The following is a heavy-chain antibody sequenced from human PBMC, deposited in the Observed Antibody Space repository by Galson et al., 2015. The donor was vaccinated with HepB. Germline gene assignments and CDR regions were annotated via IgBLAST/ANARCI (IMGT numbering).Heavy chain of an antibody. CDR1: GYTFTSYG. CDR3: ARDGAIGVTTFVASDI. V-gene: IGHV1-18*04. CDR2: ISAYNGNT. J-gene: IGHJ3*02. Sequence: SVKVSCKASGYTFTSYGISWVRQAPGQGLEWMGWISAYNGNTNYAQKLQGRVTMTTDTSTSTAYMELRSLRSDDTAVYYCARDGAIGVTTFVASDIWGQGTMVTVSS. D-gene: IGHD2-21*01.